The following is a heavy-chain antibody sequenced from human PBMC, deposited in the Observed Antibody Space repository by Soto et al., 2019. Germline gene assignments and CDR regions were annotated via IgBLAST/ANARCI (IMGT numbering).Heavy chain of an antibody. CDR3: ARVGYADTDAFGI. J-gene: IGHJ3*02. V-gene: IGHV1-3*01. CDR1: GYTFTSYA. D-gene: IGHD5-18*01. Sequence: GASVKVSCKASGYTFTSYAMHWVRQAPGQSLEWMGWISAGNGNTKYSQKFQGRVTITRDTSASTAYMELSSLRSEDTAVYYCARVGYADTDAFGIWGQGTMVTVSS. CDR2: ISAGNGNT.